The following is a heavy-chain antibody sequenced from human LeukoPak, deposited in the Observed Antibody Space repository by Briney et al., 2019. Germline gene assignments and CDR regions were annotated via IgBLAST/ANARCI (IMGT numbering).Heavy chain of an antibody. D-gene: IGHD3-3*01. CDR3: ARNIFWSGSYYDY. J-gene: IGHJ4*02. V-gene: IGHV4-39*07. Sequence: SETLSLTCTVSGGSISSGSYYWSWIRQPAGKGLEWIGSIYHSGTTYYNPSLKSRVTISVDTSKNQFSLKLSSVTAADTAVYYCARNIFWSGSYYDYWGQGTLVTVSS. CDR2: IYHSGTT. CDR1: GGSISSGSYY.